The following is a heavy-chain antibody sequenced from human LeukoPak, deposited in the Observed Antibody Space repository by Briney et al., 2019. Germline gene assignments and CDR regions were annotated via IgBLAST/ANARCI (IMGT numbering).Heavy chain of an antibody. CDR1: GGSISSGGYY. V-gene: IGHV4-31*03. J-gene: IGHJ4*02. CDR2: ISYSGST. D-gene: IGHD3-10*01. Sequence: PSQTLSLTCTVSGGSISSGGYYWSWIRQHPGKGLEWIGYISYSGSTYYNPSLKSRVTRSLDTSKNQFSLKLSSVTAADTAVYYCARDSMVRGVNYFDYWGQGTLVTVSS. CDR3: ARDSMVRGVNYFDY.